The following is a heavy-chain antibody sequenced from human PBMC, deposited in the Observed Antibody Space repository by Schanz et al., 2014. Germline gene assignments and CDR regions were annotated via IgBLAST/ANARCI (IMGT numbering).Heavy chain of an antibody. CDR2: FYHSGST. Sequence: QVQLQESGPGLVKPSETLSLTCTVSGYSISSGYYWGWIRQPPGKGLEWIGSFYHSGSTYYNPSLKGRVTISVAPSKTQFPLKLSSVTAADTAVYYCARVFDYWGQGTLVTVSS. CDR1: GYSISSGYY. J-gene: IGHJ4*02. V-gene: IGHV4-38-2*02. CDR3: ARVFDY.